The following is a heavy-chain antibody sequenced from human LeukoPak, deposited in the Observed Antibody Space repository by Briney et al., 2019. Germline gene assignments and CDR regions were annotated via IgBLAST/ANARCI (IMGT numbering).Heavy chain of an antibody. CDR1: GYTFTSYG. J-gene: IGHJ4*02. V-gene: IGHV1-18*01. CDR2: ISAYNGNT. Sequence: ASVKVSCKASGYTFTSYGISWVRQAPGQGLEWMGWISAYNGNTNYAQKLQGRVTMTTDTSTSTAYMELRSLRSDDTAVYYCARDVCSGGSCYSGTFLDYWGQGTLVAVSS. CDR3: ARDVCSGGSCYSGTFLDY. D-gene: IGHD2-15*01.